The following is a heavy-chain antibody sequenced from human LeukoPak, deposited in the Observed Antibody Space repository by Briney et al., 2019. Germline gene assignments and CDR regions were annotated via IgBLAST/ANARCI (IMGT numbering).Heavy chain of an antibody. CDR3: VSGRWSGYYFDT. V-gene: IGHV4-38-2*01. J-gene: IGHJ4*02. Sequence: GSLRLSCAASGFTFSSYAMSWVRQPPGKGLEWIGSIYYSGSTYYNPSLKSRATMSVDTSKKQFSLRLISVTAADTAVYYCVSGRWSGYYFDTWGQGTRVTVSS. CDR1: GFTFSSYA. D-gene: IGHD3-3*01. CDR2: IYYSGST.